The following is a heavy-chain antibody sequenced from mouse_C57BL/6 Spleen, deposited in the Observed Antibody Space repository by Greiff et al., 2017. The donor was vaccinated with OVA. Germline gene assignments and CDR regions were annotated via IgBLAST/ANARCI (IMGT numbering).Heavy chain of an antibody. CDR2: INPYNGGT. D-gene: IGHD1-1*01. Sequence: DVQLQESGPVLVKPGASVKMSCKASGYTFTDYYMNWVKQSHGKSLEWIGVINPYNGGTSYNQKFKGKATLTVDKSSSTAYMELNSLTSEDSAVYYCARSTVVATYWYFDVWGTGTTVTVSS. CDR3: ARSTVVATYWYFDV. CDR1: GYTFTDYY. J-gene: IGHJ1*03. V-gene: IGHV1-19*01.